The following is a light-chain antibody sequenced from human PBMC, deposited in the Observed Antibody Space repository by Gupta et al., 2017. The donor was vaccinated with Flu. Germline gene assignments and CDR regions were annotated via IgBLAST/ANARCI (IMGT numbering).Light chain of an antibody. CDR2: ENN. J-gene: IGLJ2*01. Sequence: QSVLTQPPSVSAAPGQRVTISCSGSSSNMGSQYVSWYHHLPGATPRLLFYENNKRPSAMPERFSGSKSCTSVTLATTGLQAGDDADYYCGTGDNSRNAALFGGGTKLTVL. CDR1: SSNMGSQY. V-gene: IGLV1-51*02. CDR3: GTGDNSRNAAL.